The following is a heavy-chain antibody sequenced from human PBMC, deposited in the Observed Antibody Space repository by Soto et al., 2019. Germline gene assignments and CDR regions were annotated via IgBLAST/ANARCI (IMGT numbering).Heavy chain of an antibody. CDR1: GVSIRSYY. V-gene: IGHV4-4*07. CDR3: ARVTSGSFYSDY. CDR2: IYTSGST. Sequence: PSETLSLTCTVSGVSIRSYYWSWIRQPAGKGLEWIGQIYTSGSTNYIPSLKSRLTMSVDTSKNQFSLKLSSVTAADTAVYYCARVTSGSFYSDYWGQGILVTVS. J-gene: IGHJ4*02. D-gene: IGHD1-26*01.